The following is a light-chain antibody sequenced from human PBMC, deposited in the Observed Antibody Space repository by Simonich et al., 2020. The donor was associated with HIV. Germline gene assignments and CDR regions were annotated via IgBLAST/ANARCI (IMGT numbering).Light chain of an antibody. J-gene: IGLJ3*02. CDR1: SSDVGTYNL. V-gene: IGLV2-23*01. CDR3: CSYAGGGTWV. Sequence: QSALTQPASVSGSPGQSITISCTGTSSDVGTYNLVSWFQQPPGKAPKLMVYEDSKRPSGLSNRFSGSKSGNTASLTISGLQPEDEADYYCCSYAGGGTWVFGRGTKLTVL. CDR2: EDS.